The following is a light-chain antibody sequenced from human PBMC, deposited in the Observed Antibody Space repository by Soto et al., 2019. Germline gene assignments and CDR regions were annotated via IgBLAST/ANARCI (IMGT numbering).Light chain of an antibody. Sequence: DIQMTQSPSTLSASVGDRVTITCRASQTISTWLAWYQQKPGQAPKLLIYKASSLESGVPSRFSGSGSGTEFTLTISSLQPDDFATYYCQQYNSYSPYTFGQGTKLEMK. CDR2: KAS. V-gene: IGKV1-5*03. J-gene: IGKJ2*01. CDR3: QQYNSYSPYT. CDR1: QTISTW.